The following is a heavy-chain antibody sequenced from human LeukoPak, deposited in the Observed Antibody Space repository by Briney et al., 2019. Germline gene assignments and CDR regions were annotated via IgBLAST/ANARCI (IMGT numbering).Heavy chain of an antibody. J-gene: IGHJ4*02. CDR1: GGSISSYY. CDR3: ARRRGGSSHFDF. V-gene: IGHV4-59*08. Sequence: SETLSLTCTVSGGSISSYYWSWIRQPPGKGLEWIAYIYYSGSTDYNPSLKSRVTISLDTSKNQFSLKLSSVTAADTAIYYCARRRGGSSHFDFWGQGTLVTVST. D-gene: IGHD6-6*01. CDR2: IYYSGST.